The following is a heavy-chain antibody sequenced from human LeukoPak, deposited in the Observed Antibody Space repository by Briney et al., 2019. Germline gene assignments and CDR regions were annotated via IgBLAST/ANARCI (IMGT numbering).Heavy chain of an antibody. J-gene: IGHJ3*02. CDR2: IYPGDSDT. CDR1: GYSFTSYW. V-gene: IGHV5-51*01. Sequence: GESLKIPCKGSGYSFTSYWIGWVRQMPGKGLEWMGIIYPGDSDTRYSPSFQGQVTISADKSISTAYLQWSSLKASDTAMYYCARTSAAAEGAFDIWGQGTMVTVSS. CDR3: ARTSAAAEGAFDI. D-gene: IGHD6-13*01.